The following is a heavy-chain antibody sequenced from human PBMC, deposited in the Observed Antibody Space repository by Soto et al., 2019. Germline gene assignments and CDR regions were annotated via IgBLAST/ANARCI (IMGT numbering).Heavy chain of an antibody. CDR3: ARVIDRVRLGGNYSYGMVV. D-gene: IGHD5-12*01. Sequence: QVQLVQSGAEVMQPGSSVRVSCKASGGTFSSYAISWVRQAPGQGLEWMGGIIPIFGTADYAQKFQGRVTLTADESTTTACMELGSLRSEDTAVYFCARVIDRVRLGGNYSYGMVVWGQGTTVTVSS. CDR2: IIPIFGTA. J-gene: IGHJ6*02. CDR1: GGTFSSYA. V-gene: IGHV1-69*12.